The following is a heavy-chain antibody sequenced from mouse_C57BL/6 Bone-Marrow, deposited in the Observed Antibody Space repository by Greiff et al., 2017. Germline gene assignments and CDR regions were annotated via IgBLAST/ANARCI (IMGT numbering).Heavy chain of an antibody. CDR3: ARGGYPYWYAMGY. CDR2: IYPSDSGT. J-gene: IGHJ4*01. D-gene: IGHD2-2*01. V-gene: IGHV1-52*01. CDR1: GYTFTSYW. Sequence: QVQLQQPGAELVRPGSSVKLSCKASGYTFTSYWMPWVKQRPIQGLEWIGNIYPSDSGTHYNQKFKDKATLTVDKSSSTAYMQLSSLTSEDSAVYYCARGGYPYWYAMGYWGQGTSVTVAS.